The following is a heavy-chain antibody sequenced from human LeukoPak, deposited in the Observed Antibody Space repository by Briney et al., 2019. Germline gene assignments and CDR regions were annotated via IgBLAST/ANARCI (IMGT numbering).Heavy chain of an antibody. J-gene: IGHJ4*02. CDR1: GYTFINNW. Sequence: ASVKVSCKASGYTFINNWMHWVRQAPGQGLEWIGLINPTGTGTLYAQKFQGRVTMTRDMSTSTDYMELSSLRSEDTAVYYCARRGVYYYDSSGRANYYFDYWGQGTLVPVSS. D-gene: IGHD3-22*01. CDR2: INPTGTGT. CDR3: ARRGVYYYDSSGRANYYFDY. V-gene: IGHV1-46*01.